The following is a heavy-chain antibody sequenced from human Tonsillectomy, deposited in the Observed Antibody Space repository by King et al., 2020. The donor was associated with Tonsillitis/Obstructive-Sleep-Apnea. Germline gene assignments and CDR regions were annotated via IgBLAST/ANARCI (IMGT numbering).Heavy chain of an antibody. CDR3: ARGPMVRGVINYYYGMDV. V-gene: IGHV4-4*07. CDR1: GGSISSYY. Sequence: QLQESGPGLVKPSETLSLTCTVSGGSISSYYWSWIRQPAGKGLEWSGRIYTSGSTNYNPSLKSRVTMSVDTSKNQFSLKLSSVTAADTAVYYCARGPMVRGVINYYYGMDVWGQGTTVTVSS. D-gene: IGHD3-10*01. CDR2: IYTSGST. J-gene: IGHJ6*02.